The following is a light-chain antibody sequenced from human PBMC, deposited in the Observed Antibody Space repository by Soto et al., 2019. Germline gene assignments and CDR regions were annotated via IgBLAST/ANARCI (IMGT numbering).Light chain of an antibody. CDR3: QQYGSSRWT. CDR1: QSVSSSY. Sequence: IVLTQSPCTLSLSPGERSTLSCMASQSVSSSYLAWYQQKPGQAPRLLIYGASSRATGIPDRFSGSGSGTDFTLTISRLEPEDFAVYYCQQYGSSRWTFGQGTKVDI. CDR2: GAS. V-gene: IGKV3-20*01. J-gene: IGKJ1*01.